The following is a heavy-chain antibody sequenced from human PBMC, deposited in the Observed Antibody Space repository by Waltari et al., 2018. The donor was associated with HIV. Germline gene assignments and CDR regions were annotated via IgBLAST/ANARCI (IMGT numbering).Heavy chain of an antibody. V-gene: IGHV1-46*03. D-gene: IGHD2-15*01. CDR2: INPSGGST. J-gene: IGHJ4*02. CDR3: ARALRSYCSGGSCYSGLGY. Sequence: QGLEWMGIINPSGGSTSYAQKFQGRVTMTRDTSTSTVYMELSSLRSEDTAVYYCARALRSYCSGGSCYSGLGYWGQGTLVTVSS.